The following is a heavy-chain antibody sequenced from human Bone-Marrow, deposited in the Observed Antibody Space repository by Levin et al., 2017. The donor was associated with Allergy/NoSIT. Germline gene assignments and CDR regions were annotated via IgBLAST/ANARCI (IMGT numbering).Heavy chain of an antibody. D-gene: IGHD2-21*02. Sequence: GASVKVSCKASGYTFTGYYMHWVRQAPGQGLEWMGRINPNSGGTSFAQKFQGRVTMARDTSINTAYMELTSLRSDDTAVYYCATERGNGDWYYDYWGQGTLVTVSS. V-gene: IGHV1-2*06. CDR1: GYTFTGYY. J-gene: IGHJ4*02. CDR2: INPNSGGT. CDR3: ATERGNGDWYYDY.